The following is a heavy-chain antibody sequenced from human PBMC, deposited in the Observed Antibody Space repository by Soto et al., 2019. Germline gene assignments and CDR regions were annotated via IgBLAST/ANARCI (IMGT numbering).Heavy chain of an antibody. CDR1: GYTFTSYG. CDR2: ISAYNGDT. Sequence: ASVKVSCKASGYTFTSYGIIWVRQAPGQGLEWMGWISAYNGDTTYAQNLRGRITITTDSSTSIAYMELRSLRSDDTALYYCARKGQGQASDIWGQ. V-gene: IGHV1-18*04. J-gene: IGHJ3*02. CDR3: ARKGQGQASDI.